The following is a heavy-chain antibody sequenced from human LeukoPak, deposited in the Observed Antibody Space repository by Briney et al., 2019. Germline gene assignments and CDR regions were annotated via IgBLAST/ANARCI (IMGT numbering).Heavy chain of an antibody. CDR1: GGSISSGSYY. CDR2: IYYSGST. CDR3: AREAMVRGVIDY. Sequence: SETLSLTCTVSGGSISSGSYYWSWIRQPPGKGLEWIGYIYYSGSTNHNPSLKSRVTISVDTSKNQFSLKLSSVTAADTAVYYCAREAMVRGVIDYWGQGTLVTVSS. V-gene: IGHV4-61*01. D-gene: IGHD3-10*01. J-gene: IGHJ4*02.